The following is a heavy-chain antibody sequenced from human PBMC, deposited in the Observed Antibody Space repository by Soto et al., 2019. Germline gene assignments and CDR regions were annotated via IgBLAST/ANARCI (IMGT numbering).Heavy chain of an antibody. D-gene: IGHD1-26*01. CDR1: GFTFDDYA. V-gene: IGHV3-9*01. J-gene: IGHJ4*02. CDR2: ISWNSGKI. Sequence: EVQLVESGGGLVQPGRSLRLSCAASGFTFDDYAMHWVRQAPGKGLELVSGISWNSGKIGYADSVKGRFTMSRDDANNSLYLQMNCLRPEDTVFYYCAKEIVGAINFWGQGNLVTVSS. CDR3: AKEIVGAINF.